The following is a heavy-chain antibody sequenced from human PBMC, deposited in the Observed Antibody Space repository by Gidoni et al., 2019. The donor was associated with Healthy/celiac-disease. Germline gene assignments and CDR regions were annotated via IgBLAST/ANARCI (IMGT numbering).Heavy chain of an antibody. CDR1: GGSFSGYY. Sequence: QVQLQQWGAGLLKPSETLSLTCAVYGGSFSGYYWSWIRQPPGKGLEWIGEINHSGSTNYNPSLKSRVTISVDTSKNQFSLKLSSVTAADTAVYYCARGRPYSRIDYWGQGTLVTVSS. CDR3: ARGRPYSRIDY. D-gene: IGHD2-21*01. V-gene: IGHV4-34*01. CDR2: INHSGST. J-gene: IGHJ4*02.